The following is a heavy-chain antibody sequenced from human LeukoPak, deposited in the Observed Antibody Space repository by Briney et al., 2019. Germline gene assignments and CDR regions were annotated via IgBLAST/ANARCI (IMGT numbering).Heavy chain of an antibody. J-gene: IGHJ4*02. Sequence: ASVKVSCKASGYTFTSYGISWVRQAPGQGLEWMGWISAYNGNTNYAQKLQGRITMTTDTSISTAYMELSRLRSDDTAVYYCARDQGSGYYYLEFNYWGQGTLVTVSS. CDR2: ISAYNGNT. V-gene: IGHV1-18*01. D-gene: IGHD3-22*01. CDR3: ARDQGSGYYYLEFNY. CDR1: GYTFTSYG.